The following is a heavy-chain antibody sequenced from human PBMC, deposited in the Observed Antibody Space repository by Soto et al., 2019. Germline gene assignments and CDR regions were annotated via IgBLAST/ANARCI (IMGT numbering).Heavy chain of an antibody. V-gene: IGHV1-69*12. D-gene: IGHD6-25*01. CDR2: IMPIFRTP. CDR3: ARGKERLQLGGTYYYTWAA. Sequence: QVQLEQSGAGVKQPGSSVRVSCKASGGTFSNSAISWVRQAPGQGLEWMGGIMPIFRTPDYAQKFQGRVTISADESTSTAYMGLTGVRADETAVYQCARGKERLQLGGTYYYTWAAWGQGTTVTVSS. J-gene: IGHJ6*02. CDR1: GGTFSNSA.